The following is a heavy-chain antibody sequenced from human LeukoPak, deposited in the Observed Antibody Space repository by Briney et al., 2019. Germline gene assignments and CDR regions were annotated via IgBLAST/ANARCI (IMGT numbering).Heavy chain of an antibody. D-gene: IGHD3-3*01. Sequence: ASVKVSCKASGYTFTGYYMHWVRQAPGQGLEWMGWISAYNGNTNYAQKLQGRVTMTTDTSTSTAYMELRSLRSDDTAVYYCARRSGYYLIDYWGQGTLVTVSS. CDR2: ISAYNGNT. J-gene: IGHJ4*02. V-gene: IGHV1-18*04. CDR3: ARRSGYYLIDY. CDR1: GYTFTGYY.